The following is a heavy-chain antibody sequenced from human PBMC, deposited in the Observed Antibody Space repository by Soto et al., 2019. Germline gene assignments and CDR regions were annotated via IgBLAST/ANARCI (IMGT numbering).Heavy chain of an antibody. Sequence: QLQLQESGPGLVKPSETLSLTCTVSGGSISSSSYYWGWIRQPPGKGLEWIGSIYYSGSTYYNPSLKSRFTISVDTSKNQFSLKLSSVTAADTAVYYCARGYYDSSGYYYVDYYYYGMDVWGQGTTVTVSS. J-gene: IGHJ6*02. CDR3: ARGYYDSSGYYYVDYYYYGMDV. D-gene: IGHD3-22*01. CDR2: IYYSGST. V-gene: IGHV4-39*01. CDR1: GGSISSSSYY.